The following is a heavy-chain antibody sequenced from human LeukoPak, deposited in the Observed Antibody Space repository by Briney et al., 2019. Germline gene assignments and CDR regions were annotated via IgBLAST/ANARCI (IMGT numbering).Heavy chain of an antibody. CDR2: ISSSGSTI. V-gene: IGHV3-48*03. D-gene: IGHD3-10*02. Sequence: PGGSLRLSCAASGFTFCSYEINWVRQSPGQGLEWVSYISSSGSTIYYPDSVKGLFTISRDNAKNSLYLQMNSLSAEDTAVYYCAELGITMNGGVWGKGTTVTISS. CDR3: AELGITMNGGV. J-gene: IGHJ6*04. CDR1: GFTFCSYE.